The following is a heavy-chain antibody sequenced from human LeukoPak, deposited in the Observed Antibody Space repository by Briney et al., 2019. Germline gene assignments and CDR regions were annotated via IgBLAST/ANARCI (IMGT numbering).Heavy chain of an antibody. Sequence: PGGSLRLSCAGARSTFGSYAMSWVRQAPGKGLEWVSAISKSGDSTYYADSVKGRFTISRDNSKNTIYLQMNSLRVEDTAVYYCAKLSGWTGWFFDYWGQGTVVTVSS. CDR2: ISKSGDST. CDR1: RSTFGSYA. D-gene: IGHD6-19*01. V-gene: IGHV3-23*01. CDR3: AKLSGWTGWFFDY. J-gene: IGHJ4*02.